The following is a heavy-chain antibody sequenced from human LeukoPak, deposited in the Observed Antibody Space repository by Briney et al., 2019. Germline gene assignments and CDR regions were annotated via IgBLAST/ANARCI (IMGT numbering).Heavy chain of an antibody. Sequence: GGSLRLSCAVPGFIFDNYAIHWVRQAPGKGLEWVSLISGDGGSTFYADSVRGRFTISRDNTRKSLSLQMSSLRSEDTALYYCARESETSGWYDYWGQGTLVTVSS. CDR3: ARESETSGWYDY. D-gene: IGHD6-19*01. CDR1: GFIFDNYA. V-gene: IGHV3-43*02. J-gene: IGHJ4*02. CDR2: ISGDGGST.